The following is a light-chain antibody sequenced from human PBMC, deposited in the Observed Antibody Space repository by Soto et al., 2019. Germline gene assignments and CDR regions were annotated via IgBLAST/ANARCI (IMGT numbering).Light chain of an antibody. J-gene: IGKJ4*01. CDR2: AAS. CDR3: LQHDTYPLT. V-gene: IGKV1-17*01. CDR1: QGIRNN. Sequence: DIEMTQSPSSLSASVGDRVTITCRASQGIRNNLGWFQQKPGKAPERLLYAASNLQSGVPSRFSGSGSGTQFTLTISTLQPEDVATYYCLQHDTYPLTFGGGTKVAIK.